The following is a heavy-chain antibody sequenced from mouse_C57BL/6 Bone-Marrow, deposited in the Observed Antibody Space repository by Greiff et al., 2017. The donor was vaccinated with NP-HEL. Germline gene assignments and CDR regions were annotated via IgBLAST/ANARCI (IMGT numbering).Heavy chain of an antibody. CDR1: GYTFTEYT. J-gene: IGHJ3*01. CDR2: FYTGSGSI. Sequence: QVQLLQSGAELVKPGASVKLSCKASGYTFTEYTIYWVKQRPGKGLEWIGWFYTGSGSIKYNEKFKGKATLTADKSSSTVYMELRRLTSEDSAVYFCARHEAGTRFAYWGQGTLVTVSA. D-gene: IGHD3-3*01. CDR3: ARHEAGTRFAY. V-gene: IGHV1-62-2*01.